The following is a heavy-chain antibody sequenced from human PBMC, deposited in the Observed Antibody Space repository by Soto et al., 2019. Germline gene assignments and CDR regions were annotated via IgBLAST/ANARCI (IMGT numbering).Heavy chain of an antibody. D-gene: IGHD1-26*01. J-gene: IGHJ4*02. CDR1: GASISSTSSGDW. CDR2: IHHSGNS. Sequence: QVQLQESGPGLVKPSGTLSLTCTVSGASISSTSSGDWWSWVRQPPGKGLEWIGEIHHSGNSNYTPSRKSRVAMSVDKSKHQFSLRLSSVTAADTAVYYCAKMVGTTLVDYWGQGTLVTVSS. CDR3: AKMVGTTLVDY. V-gene: IGHV4-4*02.